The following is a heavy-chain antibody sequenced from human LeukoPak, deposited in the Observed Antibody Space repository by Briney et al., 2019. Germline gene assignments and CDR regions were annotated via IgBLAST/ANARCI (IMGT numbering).Heavy chain of an antibody. CDR3: ARQLEWELLRGEEFDY. J-gene: IGHJ4*02. Sequence: PSETLSLTCTVSGGSISSSSYYWGWILQPPGKGLEWIGSIYYSGSTYYNPSLKSRVTISVDTSKNQFSLKLSSVTAADTAVYYCARQLEWELLRGEEFDYWGQGTLVTVSS. CDR1: GGSISSSSYY. V-gene: IGHV4-39*01. D-gene: IGHD1-26*01. CDR2: IYYSGST.